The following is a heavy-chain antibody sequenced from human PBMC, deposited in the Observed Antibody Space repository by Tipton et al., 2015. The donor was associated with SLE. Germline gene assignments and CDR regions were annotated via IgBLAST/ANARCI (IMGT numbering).Heavy chain of an antibody. D-gene: IGHD6-19*01. CDR2: IYYSGST. CDR3: ARGHRSGWYAFDY. J-gene: IGHJ4*02. Sequence: TLSLTCTVSGGSISSGDYYWSWIRQPPGKGLEWIGYIYYSGSTNSNPSLKSRVTISVDTSKNQFSLKLTSVTAADTAVYYCARGHRSGWYAFDYWGQGTLFTVSS. V-gene: IGHV4-61*08. CDR1: GGSISSGDYY.